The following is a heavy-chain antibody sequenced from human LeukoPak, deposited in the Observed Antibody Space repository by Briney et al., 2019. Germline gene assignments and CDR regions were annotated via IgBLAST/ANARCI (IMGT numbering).Heavy chain of an antibody. V-gene: IGHV4-4*07. CDR3: AKSPGVVTASYNWFDP. CDR1: GGSISSYY. D-gene: IGHD2-21*02. Sequence: KPSETLSLTCTVSGGSISSYYWNWIRQPAGKGLEWIGRIYTSGSTNYNPSLKSRVTISVDTSKNQFSLKLSSVTAADTAVYYCAKSPGVVTASYNWFDPWGQGTLVTVSS. J-gene: IGHJ5*02. CDR2: IYTSGST.